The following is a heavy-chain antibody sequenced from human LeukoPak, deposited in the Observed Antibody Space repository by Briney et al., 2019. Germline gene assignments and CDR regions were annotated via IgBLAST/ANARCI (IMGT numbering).Heavy chain of an antibody. CDR3: ARGGRISDAFDL. CDR2: ISSSTTYI. V-gene: IGHV3-21*01. J-gene: IGHJ3*01. D-gene: IGHD3-10*01. CDR1: GFTFSSYT. Sequence: GGSLRLSCAASGFTFSSYTMNWVRQAPGKGLEWVSSISSSTTYIYYADSVKGRFTIYRDNAKNSLYLQMNSLRAEDTAVYYCARGGRISDAFDLWGHGTMVTVSS.